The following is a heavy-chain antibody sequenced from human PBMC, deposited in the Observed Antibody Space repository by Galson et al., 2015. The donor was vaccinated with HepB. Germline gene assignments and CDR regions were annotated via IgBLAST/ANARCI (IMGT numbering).Heavy chain of an antibody. CDR3: ARGGRTGTTGWFDP. D-gene: IGHD1-7*01. J-gene: IGHJ5*02. CDR1: GFTVSSNY. CDR2: IYSGGST. Sequence: SLRLSCAASGFTVSSNYMSWVRQAPGKGLEWVSVIYSGGSTYYADSVKGRFTISRDNSKNTLYLQMNSLRAEDTAVYYCARGGRTGTTGWFDPWGQGTLVTVSS. V-gene: IGHV3-53*01.